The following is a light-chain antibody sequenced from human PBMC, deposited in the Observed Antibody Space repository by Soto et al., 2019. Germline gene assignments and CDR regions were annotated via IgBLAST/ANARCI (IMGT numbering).Light chain of an antibody. V-gene: IGLV1-40*01. J-gene: IGLJ2*01. CDR1: RSNIGASHD. Sequence: QAVVTQPPSVSGAPGQRVTISCTGSRSNIGASHDVHWYQQLPGTAPKLLIRADSNRPSGVPDRFSGSTDGSSNSASLTISGLQTEDEADYYCQSYDSSFVLFGGGTKLTVL. CDR3: QSYDSSFVL. CDR2: ADS.